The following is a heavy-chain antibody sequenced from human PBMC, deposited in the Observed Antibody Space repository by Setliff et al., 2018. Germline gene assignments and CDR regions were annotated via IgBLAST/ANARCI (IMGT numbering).Heavy chain of an antibody. CDR3: ARHKSNGSGSYPSLYMDV. D-gene: IGHD3-10*01. V-gene: IGHV4-59*08. CDR2: IYKSGGT. Sequence: PSETLSLTCTVSGGSISRYHWSWIRQPAGKGLEWFGHIYKSGGTNYNPSLKSRLIISVDAPDNQFSVKLSSATAADTAVYYCARHKSNGSGSYPSLYMDVWGKGIMVTVSS. J-gene: IGHJ6*03. CDR1: GGSISRYH.